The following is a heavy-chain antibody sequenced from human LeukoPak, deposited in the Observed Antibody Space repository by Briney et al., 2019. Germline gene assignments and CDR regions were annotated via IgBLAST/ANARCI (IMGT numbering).Heavy chain of an antibody. CDR2: IYYSGSTY. CDR1: GGSISSGGYY. D-gene: IGHD1-26*01. V-gene: IGHV4-31*03. CDR3: ARDREWELQSLRYFDY. J-gene: IGHJ4*02. Sequence: SQTLSLTCTVSGGSISSGGYYWSWIRQHPGKGLEWIGYIYYSGSTYYYNPSLESRVTISLDTSKNQFSLKLSSVTAADTAVYYCARDREWELQSLRYFDYWGQGTRVTVSS.